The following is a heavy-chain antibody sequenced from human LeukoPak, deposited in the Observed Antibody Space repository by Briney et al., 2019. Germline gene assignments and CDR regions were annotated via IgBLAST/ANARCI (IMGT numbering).Heavy chain of an antibody. J-gene: IGHJ4*02. D-gene: IGHD4-11*01. CDR3: AGYDHSNYLAY. V-gene: IGHV4-59*01. Sequence: SETLSLTCTISGGSISSYYWSWVRQPPGKGLEWIGYIYQSARTNYNPSLKSRVTMSVDTSKNQVSLRLTSVTAADTAVYLCAGYDHSNYLAYWGQGTLVTVSS. CDR1: GGSISSYY. CDR2: IYQSART.